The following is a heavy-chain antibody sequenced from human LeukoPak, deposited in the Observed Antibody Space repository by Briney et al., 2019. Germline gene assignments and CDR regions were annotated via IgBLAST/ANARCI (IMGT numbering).Heavy chain of an antibody. Sequence: GGSLRLSCVASGFPFSSYGMHWVRQAPGKGLEWVAVIWSVGGAECYADSVKGRFTISRDNTKNSLYLQMNSLRAEDTAVFYCARDQYDTWSRRGNFDSWGQGTLVIVSS. CDR3: ARDQYDTWSRRGNFDS. J-gene: IGHJ4*02. CDR1: GFPFSSYG. V-gene: IGHV3-33*01. CDR2: IWSVGGAE. D-gene: IGHD3-3*01.